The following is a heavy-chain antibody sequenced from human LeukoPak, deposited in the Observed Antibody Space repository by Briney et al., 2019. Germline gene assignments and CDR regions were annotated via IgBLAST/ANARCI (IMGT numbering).Heavy chain of an antibody. V-gene: IGHV3-21*01. CDR3: ARAGYGGSPFGY. J-gene: IGHJ4*02. CDR2: ISSSSSYI. CDR1: GFTFSSYS. Sequence: PGGSLRLSCAASGFTFSSYSMNWVRQAPGKGLEWVSSISSSSSYINYADSVKGRFTISRDNAKNSLYLQMNSLRAEDTAVYYCARAGYGGSPFGYWGQGTLVTVSS. D-gene: IGHD4-23*01.